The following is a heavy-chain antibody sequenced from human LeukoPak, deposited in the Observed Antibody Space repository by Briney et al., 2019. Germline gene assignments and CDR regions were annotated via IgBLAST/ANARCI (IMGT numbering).Heavy chain of an antibody. Sequence: SVKVSCKASGVTFSSYAISWVRQAPGQGLEWMGRIIPIFRTANYAQKIQGRVTITTDESTSTAYMELSSLRSEDTAVYYCARVYYDSSVYYHHFVYWGQGTLVTVSS. CDR2: IIPIFRTA. V-gene: IGHV1-69*05. CDR3: ARVYYDSSVYYHHFVY. D-gene: IGHD3-22*01. J-gene: IGHJ4*02. CDR1: GVTFSSYA.